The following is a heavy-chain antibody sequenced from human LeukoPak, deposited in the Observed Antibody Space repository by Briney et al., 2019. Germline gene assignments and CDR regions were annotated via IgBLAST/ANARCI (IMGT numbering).Heavy chain of an antibody. D-gene: IGHD1-26*01. CDR1: GYSISSGYY. V-gene: IGHV4-38-2*01. CDR3: ARVGATRWFDP. J-gene: IGHJ5*02. Sequence: SETLSLTCAVSGYSISSGYYWGWIRQPPGKGLEWIGSIYHSGSTYYNPSLKSRVTISVDTSKNQFSLKLSSVTAADTPVYYCARVGATRWFDPWGQGTLVTVSS. CDR2: IYHSGST.